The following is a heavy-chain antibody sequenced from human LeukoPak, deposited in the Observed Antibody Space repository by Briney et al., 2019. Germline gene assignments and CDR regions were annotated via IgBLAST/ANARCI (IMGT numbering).Heavy chain of an antibody. CDR2: IYYNGRT. V-gene: IGHV4-39*07. Sequence: PSETLSLTCTVSGDSISSSSYYWGWIRQPPGKGLEWIGSIYYNGRTYYKPSLKSRVTISVDTSKNQFSLKLSSVTAADTAVYYCAREAPKALIAAAGIGSWFDPWGQGTLVTVSS. CDR3: AREAPKALIAAAGIGSWFDP. J-gene: IGHJ5*02. D-gene: IGHD6-13*01. CDR1: GDSISSSSYY.